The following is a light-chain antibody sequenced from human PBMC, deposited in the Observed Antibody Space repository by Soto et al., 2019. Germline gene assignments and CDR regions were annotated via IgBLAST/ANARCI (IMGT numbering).Light chain of an antibody. CDR3: CSYAGRASWV. Sequence: QSALTQPASVSGSPGQSITISCTGTSSSLGSYNYVSWYQQHPGKAPKLMIFEVSQRPSEVSYRFSGSKSGNTASLTISVLQADDEAEYYCCSYAGRASWVFGGGTKLTVL. CDR2: EVS. CDR1: SSSLGSYNY. J-gene: IGLJ3*02. V-gene: IGLV2-23*02.